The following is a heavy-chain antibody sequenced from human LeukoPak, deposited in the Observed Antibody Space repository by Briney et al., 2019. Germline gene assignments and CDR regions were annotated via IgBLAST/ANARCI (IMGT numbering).Heavy chain of an antibody. CDR2: IIPIFGTA. D-gene: IGHD6-13*01. V-gene: IGHV1-69*05. Sequence: ASVKVSCKASGGTFSSYAISWVRQAPGQGLEWMGGIIPIFGTANYAQKFQGRVTITTDESTSTAYMELSSLRSEDTAVYYCARDPGIAAAGYSWFDPWGQGTLVTVSS. CDR3: ARDPGIAAAGYSWFDP. J-gene: IGHJ5*02. CDR1: GGTFSSYA.